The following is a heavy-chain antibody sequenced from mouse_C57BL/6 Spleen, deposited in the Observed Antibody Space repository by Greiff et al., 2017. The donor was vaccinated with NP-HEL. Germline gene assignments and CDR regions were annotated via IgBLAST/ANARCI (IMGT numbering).Heavy chain of an antibody. Sequence: EVQLQQSGTVLARPGASVKMSCKTSGYTFTSYWMHWVKQRPGQGLEWIGAIYPGNSDTSYNQKFKGKAKLTAVTSASTAYMELSSLTTEDSAVYYCTRGIYYGNYDCFDYWGQGTTLTVSS. J-gene: IGHJ2*01. D-gene: IGHD2-1*01. CDR2: IYPGNSDT. V-gene: IGHV1-5*01. CDR1: GYTFTSYW. CDR3: TRGIYYGNYDCFDY.